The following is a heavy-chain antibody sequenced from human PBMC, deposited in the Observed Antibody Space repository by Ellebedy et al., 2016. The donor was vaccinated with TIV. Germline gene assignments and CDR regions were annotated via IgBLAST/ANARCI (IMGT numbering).Heavy chain of an antibody. CDR2: IYYSGST. Sequence: SETLSLXXTVSGGSISSGGYYWSWIRQHPGKGPEWIGYIYYSGSTYYNPSLKSRVTISVDTSKNQFSLKLSSVTAADTAVYYCARDRRQQLVPRGWFDPWGQGTLVTVSS. D-gene: IGHD6-13*01. CDR1: GGSISSGGYY. V-gene: IGHV4-31*03. CDR3: ARDRRQQLVPRGWFDP. J-gene: IGHJ5*02.